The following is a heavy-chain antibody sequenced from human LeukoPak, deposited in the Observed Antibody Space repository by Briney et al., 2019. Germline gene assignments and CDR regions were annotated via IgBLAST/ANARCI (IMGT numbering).Heavy chain of an antibody. CDR3: ARDFDYDFWSGYSVTPSMGYFDY. CDR2: ISSSSSTI. CDR1: GFTSSSYS. D-gene: IGHD3-3*01. J-gene: IGHJ4*02. V-gene: IGHV3-48*01. Sequence: PGGSLRLSCAASGFTSSSYSMNWVRQAPGKGLEWVSYISSSSSTIYYADSVKGRFTISRDNAKNSLYLQMNSLRAEDTAVYYCARDFDYDFWSGYSVTPSMGYFDYWGRGTLVTVSS.